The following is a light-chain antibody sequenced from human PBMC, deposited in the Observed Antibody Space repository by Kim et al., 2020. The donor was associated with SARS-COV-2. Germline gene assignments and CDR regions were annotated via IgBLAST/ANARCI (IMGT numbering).Light chain of an antibody. V-gene: IGLV3-1*01. Sequence: VAPGQTASITCSGDELGDKYVCWYQQRPGQSPVLVIYQHNRRPSGIPQRFSGSNSGNTATLTISGTQAMDEADYYCQAWDSSTVVFGGGTQLTVL. CDR2: QHN. CDR3: QAWDSSTVV. J-gene: IGLJ2*01. CDR1: ELGDKY.